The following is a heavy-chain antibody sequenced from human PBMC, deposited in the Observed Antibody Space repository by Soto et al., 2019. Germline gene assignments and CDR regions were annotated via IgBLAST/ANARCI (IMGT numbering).Heavy chain of an antibody. Sequence: PGGSLRLSCAASGFTVNSNYLTWVRQAPGKGLKWVSVLYPDGRAYYADSVKGRFTISTDNSKNTVFLQMNTLRAKDTAFYYCARGLGREYHDNGGHFHLDYWGRGTLVTVSS. D-gene: IGHD3-22*01. V-gene: IGHV3-53*01. CDR2: LYPDGRA. CDR3: ARGLGREYHDNGGHFHLDY. CDR1: GFTVNSNY. J-gene: IGHJ4*02.